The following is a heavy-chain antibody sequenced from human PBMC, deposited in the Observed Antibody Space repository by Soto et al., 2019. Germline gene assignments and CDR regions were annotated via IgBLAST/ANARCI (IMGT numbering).Heavy chain of an antibody. D-gene: IGHD6-6*01. CDR2: VNTYNGNP. V-gene: IGHV1-18*01. Sequence: QVQLVQSGVEVKKPRASVKVSCKASGYTFTNYSISWVRQAPGRGLEWMGWVNTYNGNPNYAPIFQCSVTMTTDTATGTAYMELRSLKSDDSAVYDGARESQYSTDWQRFDSWGQRTLVTVSS. CDR1: GYTFTNYS. J-gene: IGHJ4*02. CDR3: ARESQYSTDWQRFDS.